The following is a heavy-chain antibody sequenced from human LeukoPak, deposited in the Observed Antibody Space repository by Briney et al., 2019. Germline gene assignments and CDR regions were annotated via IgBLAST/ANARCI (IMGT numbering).Heavy chain of an antibody. J-gene: IGHJ4*02. CDR1: GFTFSNYA. V-gene: IGHV3-30*04. CDR3: TRDSGGTSFGY. Sequence: GGSLRLSCAASGFTFSNYAMHWVRQAPGKGLEWVAIISYDGSNKYYADSVKGRFTISRDNSKNTLFLQMNSLRSEDTAIYFCTRDSGGTSFGYWGPGTLVTVSS. D-gene: IGHD4-23*01. CDR2: ISYDGSNK.